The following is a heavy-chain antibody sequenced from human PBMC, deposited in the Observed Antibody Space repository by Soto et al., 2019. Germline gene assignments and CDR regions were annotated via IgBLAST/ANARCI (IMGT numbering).Heavy chain of an antibody. V-gene: IGHV3-23*01. CDR3: AKDPVNGGRRRYFDL. J-gene: IGHJ2*01. D-gene: IGHD2-8*01. CDR1: GFTFSGYA. CDR2: ISGSGGYT. Sequence: EVQLLESGGGLVQPGGSLRLSCAASGFTFSGYAMSWVRQAPGKGLEWVSDISGSGGYTDYADSVKGRFTISRDNSKNPLYLQMTSLKAEDTAVYYCAKDPVNGGRRRYFDLWGRGTLVTVSS.